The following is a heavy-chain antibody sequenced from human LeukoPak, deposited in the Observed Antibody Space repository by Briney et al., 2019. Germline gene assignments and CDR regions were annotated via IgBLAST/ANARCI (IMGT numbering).Heavy chain of an antibody. V-gene: IGHV3-21*01. CDR1: GFTFSSYS. CDR2: ISSSSSYI. CDR3: ARDGGYSYDSPTH. Sequence: GGSLRLSCAASGFTFSSYSMNWVRQAPGKGLEWVSSISSSSSYIYYADSVKGRFTISRDNAKNSLYLQMNSLRAEDTAVYYCARDGGYSYDSPTHWGQGTLVTVSS. J-gene: IGHJ4*02. D-gene: IGHD5-18*01.